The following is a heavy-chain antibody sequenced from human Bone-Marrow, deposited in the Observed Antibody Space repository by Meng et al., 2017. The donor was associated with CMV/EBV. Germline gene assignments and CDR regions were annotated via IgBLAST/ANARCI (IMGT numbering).Heavy chain of an antibody. CDR2: IRYDGSNK. CDR3: AKDRCSTTSCYSDV. Sequence: GESLKISCAASGFTFSSYGMHWVGQAPGKGLEWVAFIRYDGSNKYYADSVKGRFTISRDTSKNKLYLQMISLRAEDTAVYYCAKDRCSTTSCYSDVWGQGTTVTVSS. J-gene: IGHJ6*02. V-gene: IGHV3-30*02. D-gene: IGHD2-2*01. CDR1: GFTFSSYG.